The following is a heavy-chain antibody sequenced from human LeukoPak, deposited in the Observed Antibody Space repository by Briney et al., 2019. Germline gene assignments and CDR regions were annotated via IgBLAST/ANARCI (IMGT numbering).Heavy chain of an antibody. CDR1: GFIFSSYG. Sequence: GGSLRLSCAASGFIFSSYGMNWVRQAPGKGLEWVAIIWFDGSNKYYADSVKGRFTISRDNSKNTLYLQMNSLRAEDTAVYYCARGGEFEAFDIWGQGTMVTVSS. V-gene: IGHV3-33*01. CDR2: IWFDGSNK. J-gene: IGHJ3*02. D-gene: IGHD3-16*01. CDR3: ARGGEFEAFDI.